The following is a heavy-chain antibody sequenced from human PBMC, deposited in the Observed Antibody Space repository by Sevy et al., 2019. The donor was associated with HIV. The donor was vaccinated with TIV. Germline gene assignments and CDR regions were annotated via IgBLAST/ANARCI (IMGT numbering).Heavy chain of an antibody. CDR1: GGTFSSYA. Sequence: ASVKVSCKASGGTFSSYAISWVRQAPGQGLEWMGVVIPRSGTTDSAQKFQDRVTLNADESTNTAYMELSRLRSEDTAVYYCARHSHTAWVFAYYYGMDVWGQGTTVTVSS. CDR2: VIPRSGTT. V-gene: IGHV1-69*13. J-gene: IGHJ6*02. D-gene: IGHD5-18*01. CDR3: ARHSHTAWVFAYYYGMDV.